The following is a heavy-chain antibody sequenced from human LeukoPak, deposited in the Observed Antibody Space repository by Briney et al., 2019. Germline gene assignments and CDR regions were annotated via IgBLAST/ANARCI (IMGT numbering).Heavy chain of an antibody. J-gene: IGHJ1*01. CDR2: ISYDGTKE. CDR3: ARGGHIVVVTSGVLAEYFQH. Sequence: GGSLRLSCAASGFSLSSYAMHWVRQAPGKGVEWVAIISYDGTKEYYGDSVKGRFTISRDNSKNTVYLQMNSLRAEDTAVYYCARGGHIVVVTSGVLAEYFQHWGQGTLVTVSS. CDR1: GFSLSSYA. V-gene: IGHV3-30-3*01. D-gene: IGHD2-21*02.